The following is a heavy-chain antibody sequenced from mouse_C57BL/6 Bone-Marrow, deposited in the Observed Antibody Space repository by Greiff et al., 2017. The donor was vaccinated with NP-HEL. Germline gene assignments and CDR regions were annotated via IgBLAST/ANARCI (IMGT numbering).Heavy chain of an antibody. J-gene: IGHJ4*01. V-gene: IGHV5-17*01. CDR1: GFTFSDYG. Sequence: EVKLQESGGGLVKPGGSLKLSCAASGFTFSDYGMHWVRQAPEKGLEWVAYISSGSSTIYYADTVKGRFTISRDNAKNTLFLQMTSLRSEDTAMYYCARRPGFNAMDYWGQGTSVTVSS. CDR2: ISSGSSTI. CDR3: ARRPGFNAMDY.